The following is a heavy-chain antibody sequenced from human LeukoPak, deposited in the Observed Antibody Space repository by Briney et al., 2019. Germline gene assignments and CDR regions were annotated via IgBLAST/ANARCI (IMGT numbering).Heavy chain of an antibody. D-gene: IGHD3-10*01. CDR1: GFTFSSYW. V-gene: IGHV3-48*01. CDR2: ISSSSSTI. J-gene: IGHJ4*02. CDR3: ARVQGGGFRTADF. Sequence: GGSLRLSCAASGFTFSSYWMSWVRRAPGKGLEWVSYISSSSSTIYYADSVKGRFTISRDNAKNSLYLQMNSLRAEDTAVYYCARVQGGGFRTADFWGQGTVVTVSS.